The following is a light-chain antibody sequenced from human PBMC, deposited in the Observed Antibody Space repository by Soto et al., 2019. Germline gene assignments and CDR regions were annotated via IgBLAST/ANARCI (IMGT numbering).Light chain of an antibody. CDR2: DAS. Sequence: EILMTQSPATLSVSPGERATLSCRASQSVRSNLAWYQQKPGQAPSLLIYDASTRATGIPARFSGSGSGTEFTLIISSLQSEDFAVYYCQQYNNWPPLTFGGGTKVEIK. CDR3: QQYNNWPPLT. V-gene: IGKV3-15*01. CDR1: QSVRSN. J-gene: IGKJ4*01.